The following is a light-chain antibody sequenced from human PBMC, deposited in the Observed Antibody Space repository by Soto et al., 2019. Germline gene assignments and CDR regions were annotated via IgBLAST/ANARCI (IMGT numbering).Light chain of an antibody. CDR1: HDIRPY. CDR3: QNFGT. Sequence: DIQMTQSPSSLSASVGDRVTITCRASHDIRPYVAWYQQKPGQVPRLLIYGASTLQSGVPSRFSGSDSGTDFTLAISNLQPEDVATYYCQNFGTFGQGTKVDI. CDR2: GAS. V-gene: IGKV1-27*01. J-gene: IGKJ1*01.